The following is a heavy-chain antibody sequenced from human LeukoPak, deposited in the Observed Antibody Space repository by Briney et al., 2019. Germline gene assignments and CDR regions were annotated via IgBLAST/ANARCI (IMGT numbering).Heavy chain of an antibody. D-gene: IGHD3-16*02. CDR1: GYTFTSYG. CDR3: ARESRVLGELSPPGY. J-gene: IGHJ4*02. V-gene: IGHV1-18*01. Sequence: GASVKVSCKASGYTFTSYGISWVRQAPGQGLEWMGWISAYNGNTNYAQKLQGRVTMTTDTSTSTAYMELRSLRSDDTAVYYCARESRVLGELSPPGYWGQGTLVTVSS. CDR2: ISAYNGNT.